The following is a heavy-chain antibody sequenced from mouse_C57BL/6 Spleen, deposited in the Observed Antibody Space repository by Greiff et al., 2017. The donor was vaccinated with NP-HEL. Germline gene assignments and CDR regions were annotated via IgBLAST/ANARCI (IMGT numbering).Heavy chain of an antibody. J-gene: IGHJ3*01. CDR3: ARGGYYDYEGDDGAWFAY. CDR2: IYPGDGDT. CDR1: GYAFSSYW. Sequence: VQLQQSGAELVKPGASVKISCKASGYAFSSYWMNWVKQRPGKGLEWIGQIYPGDGDTNYNGKFKGKATLTADKSSSTAYMQLSSLTSEDSAVYFCARGGYYDYEGDDGAWFAYWGQGTLVTVSA. V-gene: IGHV1-80*01. D-gene: IGHD2-4*01.